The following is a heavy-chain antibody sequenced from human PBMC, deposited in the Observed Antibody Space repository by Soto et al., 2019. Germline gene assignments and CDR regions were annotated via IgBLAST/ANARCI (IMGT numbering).Heavy chain of an antibody. D-gene: IGHD2-2*01. CDR3: ARGNPFNYAGFDV. CDR1: GDTFSDFD. J-gene: IGHJ6*02. V-gene: IGHV1-8*01. Sequence: QAHLEQSGAEVKRPGASVKVSCKASGDTFSDFDINWLRQASGQGPEWIGWMNAKSGDTFFAQRFQGKFNMTWDTSLSTAYMEVGSLTSDDTAVYYCARGNPFNYAGFDVWGQGTTVAVSS. CDR2: MNAKSGDT.